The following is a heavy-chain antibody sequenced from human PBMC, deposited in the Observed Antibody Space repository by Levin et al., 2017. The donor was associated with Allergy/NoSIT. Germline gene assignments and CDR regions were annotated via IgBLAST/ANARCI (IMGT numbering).Heavy chain of an antibody. CDR1: GFTFSSYA. J-gene: IGHJ4*02. D-gene: IGHD2-15*01. CDR2: ISGSGGST. Sequence: GESLKISCAASGFTFSSYAMSWVRQAPGKGLEWVSAISGSGGSTYYADSVKGRFTISRDNSKNTLYLQMNSLRAEDTAVYYCAKDLCSGGSCYLGGGWEYWGQGTLVTVSS. CDR3: AKDLCSGGSCYLGGGWEY. V-gene: IGHV3-23*01.